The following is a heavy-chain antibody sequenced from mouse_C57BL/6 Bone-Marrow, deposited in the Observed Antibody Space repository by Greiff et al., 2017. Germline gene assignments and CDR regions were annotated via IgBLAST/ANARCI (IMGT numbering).Heavy chain of an antibody. Sequence: EVQLKESGPGLVKPSQSLSLTCSVTGYSITSGYYWNWIRQFPGNKLEWMGYISYDGSNNYNPSLKNRISITRDTSKNQFFLKLNSVTTEDTATYYCATLNWAWFAHWGQGTLVTVSA. J-gene: IGHJ3*01. D-gene: IGHD4-1*01. CDR3: ATLNWAWFAH. CDR2: ISYDGSN. CDR1: GYSITSGYY. V-gene: IGHV3-6*01.